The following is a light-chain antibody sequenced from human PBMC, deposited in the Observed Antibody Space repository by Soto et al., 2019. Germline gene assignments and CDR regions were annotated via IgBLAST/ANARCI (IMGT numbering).Light chain of an antibody. CDR1: QDISNF. J-gene: IGKJ4*01. CDR2: DAS. CDR3: QQYKSLQLT. Sequence: DIQMTQSPASLSASVGDRVTITCQASQDISNFLNWYRQKPGEAPNLLIYDASTLETGVPLRFSGSGYGSYFSFTISSLQPEDAATYYCQQYKSLQLTFGGGTKVDIK. V-gene: IGKV1-33*01.